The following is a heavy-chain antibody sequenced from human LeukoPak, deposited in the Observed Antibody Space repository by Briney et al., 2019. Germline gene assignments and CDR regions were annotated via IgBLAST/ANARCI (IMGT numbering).Heavy chain of an antibody. CDR2: IYSGGST. J-gene: IGHJ4*02. Sequence: GGSLRLSCAASGFTVSSNYMSWVRQAPGKGLEWVSVIYSGGSTYYADSVKGRFTISRDNSKTTLYLHMDSLRVEDTAVYYCAKDQTVAVAGPFDNWGQGTLVTVSS. CDR1: GFTVSSNY. CDR3: AKDQTVAVAGPFDN. V-gene: IGHV3-53*01. D-gene: IGHD6-19*01.